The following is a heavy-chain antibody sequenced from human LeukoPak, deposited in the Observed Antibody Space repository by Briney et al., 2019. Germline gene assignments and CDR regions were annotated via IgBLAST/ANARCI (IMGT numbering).Heavy chain of an antibody. CDR1: GGSFSGYY. Sequence: SETLSLTCAVYGGSFSGYYWGWIRQPPGKGLEWIGSIYHSGSTYYNPSLKSRVTISVDTSKNQFSLKLSSVTAADTAVYYCARKGVAAPLGDVWGKGTTVTVSS. V-gene: IGHV4-38-2*01. CDR3: ARKGVAAPLGDV. CDR2: IYHSGST. D-gene: IGHD6-13*01. J-gene: IGHJ6*04.